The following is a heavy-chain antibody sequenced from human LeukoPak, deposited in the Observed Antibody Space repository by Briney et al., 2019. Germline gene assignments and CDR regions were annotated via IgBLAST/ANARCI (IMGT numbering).Heavy chain of an antibody. CDR2: ISSSGSTI. CDR3: AKKRCSGGSCYSRSWDWFDP. Sequence: GGSLRLSCAASGFTFSSYKMNWVRQAPGKGLEWVSYISSSGSTIYYADSVKGRFTISRDNAKNSLYLQMNSLRAEDTAVYYCAKKRCSGGSCYSRSWDWFDPWGQGTLVTVSS. V-gene: IGHV3-48*03. J-gene: IGHJ5*02. D-gene: IGHD2-15*01. CDR1: GFTFSSYK.